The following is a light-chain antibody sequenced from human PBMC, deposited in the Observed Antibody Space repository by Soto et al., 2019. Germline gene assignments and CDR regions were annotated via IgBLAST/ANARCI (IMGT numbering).Light chain of an antibody. V-gene: IGKV4-1*01. CDR1: QSVLYSANNKNY. Sequence: DIVMTQSPDSLAVALGERATINCKSSQSVLYSANNKNYLGWYQQKPGQTPKLLIYWASTRESGVPDRFSGSGSGTDFTLTISSLQAEDVAVYYCQQYSSMPLTFGGGTKVEIK. J-gene: IGKJ4*01. CDR2: WAS. CDR3: QQYSSMPLT.